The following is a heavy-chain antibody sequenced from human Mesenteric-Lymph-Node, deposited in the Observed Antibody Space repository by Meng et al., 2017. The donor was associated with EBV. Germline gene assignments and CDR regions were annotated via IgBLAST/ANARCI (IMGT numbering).Heavy chain of an antibody. CDR1: CRYISSSSYY. CDR3: GRGIRFYDSSGYSRVWFDP. D-gene: IGHD3-22*01. V-gene: IGHV4-39*07. Sequence: PCLVKLSATLSLTCNASCRYISSSSYYWGLILQPHGKGLEWIGSIYYSGSTYYNPSLKSRVTISLDTSKNQFSLKLTSVTAADTAMYYCGRGIRFYDSSGYSRVWFDPWGQGTLVTVSS. J-gene: IGHJ5*02. CDR2: IYYSGST.